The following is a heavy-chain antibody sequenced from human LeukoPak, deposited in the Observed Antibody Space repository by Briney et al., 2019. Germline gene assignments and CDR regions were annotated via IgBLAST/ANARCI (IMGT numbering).Heavy chain of an antibody. CDR2: IYCSGST. V-gene: IGHV4-59*12. Sequence: SETLSLTCTVSGGSISSYYWSWIRQPPGKGLEWIGYIYCSGSTNYNPSLKSRVTISVDTSKNQFSLKLSSVTAADTAVYYCAREQKGHCSGGSCYLGVDPWGQGTLVTVSS. D-gene: IGHD2-15*01. CDR1: GGSISSYY. J-gene: IGHJ5*02. CDR3: AREQKGHCSGGSCYLGVDP.